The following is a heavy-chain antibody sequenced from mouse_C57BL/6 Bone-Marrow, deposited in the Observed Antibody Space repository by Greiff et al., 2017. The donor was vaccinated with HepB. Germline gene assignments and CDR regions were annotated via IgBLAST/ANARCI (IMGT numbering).Heavy chain of an antibody. CDR3: ATPDIYYGYLYAMDY. CDR2: IHPSDSDT. D-gene: IGHD2-2*01. Sequence: QVQLQQPGAELVKPGASVKVSCKASGYTFTSYWMHWVKQRPGQGLEWIGRIHPSDSDTNYNQKFKGKATLTVDKSSSTAYMQLSSLTSEDSAVYYCATPDIYYGYLYAMDYWGQGTSVTVSS. J-gene: IGHJ4*01. CDR1: GYTFTSYW. V-gene: IGHV1-74*01.